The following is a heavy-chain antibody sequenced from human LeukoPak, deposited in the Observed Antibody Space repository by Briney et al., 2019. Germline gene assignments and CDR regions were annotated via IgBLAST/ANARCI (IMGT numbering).Heavy chain of an antibody. CDR3: ATWAARPGRWAYYYYYGMDV. Sequence: SETLSLTCAVYGGSFSGYYWSWIRQPPGKGLEWIGEINHSGSTNYNPSLKSRVTISVDTSKNQFSLKLGSVTAADTAVYYCATWAARPGRWAYYYYYGMDVWGQGTTVTVSS. J-gene: IGHJ6*02. V-gene: IGHV4-34*01. D-gene: IGHD6-6*01. CDR2: INHSGST. CDR1: GGSFSGYY.